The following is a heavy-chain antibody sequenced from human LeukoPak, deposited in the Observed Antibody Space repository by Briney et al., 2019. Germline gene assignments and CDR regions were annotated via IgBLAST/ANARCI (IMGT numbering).Heavy chain of an antibody. V-gene: IGHV1-58*01. CDR2: SVVGSGNT. D-gene: IGHD3-3*01. CDR1: GVIVTSSA. CDR3: AAGVQHYDFWSGYYGHYGMDV. J-gene: IGHJ6*02. Sequence: SVRVSCKASGVIVTSSAVKRVRQARGQRLEWIGWSVVGSGNTNDAQKFQERVTITRDMSTSTAYMELSSLRSEDTAVYYCAAGVQHYDFWSGYYGHYGMDVWGQGTTVTVSS.